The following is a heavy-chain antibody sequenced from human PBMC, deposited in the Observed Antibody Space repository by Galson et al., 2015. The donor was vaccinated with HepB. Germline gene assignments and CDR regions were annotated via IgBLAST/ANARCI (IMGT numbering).Heavy chain of an antibody. J-gene: IGHJ6*02. CDR2: IYYSGST. CDR1: GGSISSSSYY. V-gene: IGHV4-39*07. CDR3: ARGKAPYYYYGMDV. Sequence: SETLSLTCTVSGGSISSSSYYWGWIRQPPGKGLEWIGSIYYSGSTFYNPSLKSRVTISVDTSKNQFSLKLSSVTAADTAVYYCARGKAPYYYYGMDVWGQGTTVTVSS.